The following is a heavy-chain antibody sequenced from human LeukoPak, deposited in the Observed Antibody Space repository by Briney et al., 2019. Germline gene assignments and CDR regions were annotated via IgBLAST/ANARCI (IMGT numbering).Heavy chain of an antibody. CDR3: ARDSPYYYDSSGYYTPFDY. CDR2: ISGSGGST. Sequence: PGGSLRLSCAASGFTFSSYAMSWVRQAPGKGLEWVSAISGSGGSTYYADSVKGRFTISRDNSKNTLYLQMNSLRAEDTALYYCARDSPYYYDSSGYYTPFDYWGQGTLVTVSS. V-gene: IGHV3-23*01. J-gene: IGHJ4*02. D-gene: IGHD3-22*01. CDR1: GFTFSSYA.